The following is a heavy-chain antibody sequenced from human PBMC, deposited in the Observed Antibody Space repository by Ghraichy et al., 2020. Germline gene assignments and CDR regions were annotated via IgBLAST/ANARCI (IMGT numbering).Heavy chain of an antibody. CDR1: GYTFTSYY. V-gene: IGHV1-46*01. CDR2: INPSGGST. D-gene: IGHD3-10*01. CDR3: ARDLPRYYGSVSYYNFPLYYYYYGMDV. Sequence: ASVKVSCKASGYTFTSYYMHWVRQAPGQGLEWMGIINPSGGSTSYAQKCQGRVTMTRDTSTSTVYMELSSLRSEDTAVYYCARDLPRYYGSVSYYNFPLYYYYYGMDVWGHGTTVTVSS. J-gene: IGHJ6*02.